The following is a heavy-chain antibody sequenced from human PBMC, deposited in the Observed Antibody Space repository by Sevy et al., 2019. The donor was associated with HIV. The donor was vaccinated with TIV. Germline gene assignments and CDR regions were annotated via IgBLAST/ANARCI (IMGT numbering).Heavy chain of an antibody. V-gene: IGHV3-21*01. D-gene: IGHD2-2*02. CDR3: ANILIDY. CDR1: GFSFSSYS. Sequence: GGSLRLSCVASGFSFSSYSMNWIRQAPGKGLEWVSSISSSSNYIYYADLVKGRFTISRDDAKNSLVLQMSSLRAEDTAVYYCANILIDYWGQGTVVTVSS. CDR2: ISSSSNYI. J-gene: IGHJ4*02.